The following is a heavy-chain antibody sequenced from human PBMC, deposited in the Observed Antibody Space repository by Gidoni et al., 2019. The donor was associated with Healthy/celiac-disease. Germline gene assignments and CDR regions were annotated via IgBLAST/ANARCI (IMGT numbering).Heavy chain of an antibody. J-gene: IGHJ2*01. CDR3: ARAPAAYFDL. Sequence: EVQLVESGGGLVKPGGSLRLSCEASGFTFSSYSMNWVRQAPGKGLEWVSSISSSSSYIYYADSVKGRFTISRDNAKNSLYLQMNSLRAEDTAVYYCARAPAAYFDLWGRGTLVTVSS. D-gene: IGHD2-2*01. CDR1: GFTFSSYS. V-gene: IGHV3-21*01. CDR2: ISSSSSYI.